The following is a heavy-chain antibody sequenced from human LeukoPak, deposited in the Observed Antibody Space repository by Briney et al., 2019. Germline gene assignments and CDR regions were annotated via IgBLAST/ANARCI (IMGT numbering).Heavy chain of an antibody. CDR2: ISDSGDST. CDR1: GFTFTTHA. D-gene: IGHD5-12*01. Sequence: GGSLRLSCAASGFTFTTHAMSWVRQAPGQGLEWISTISDSGDSTYYADSVKGRFTISRDNSKNTLYVQMNSLRAEDTAVYYCAKSHSVGYRGYFDYWGQGTLVTVSS. CDR3: AKSHSVGYRGYFDY. V-gene: IGHV3-23*01. J-gene: IGHJ4*02.